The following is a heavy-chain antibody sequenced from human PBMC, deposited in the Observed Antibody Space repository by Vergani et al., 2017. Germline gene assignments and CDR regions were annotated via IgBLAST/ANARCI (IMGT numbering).Heavy chain of an antibody. Sequence: EVQLVESGGGVVRPGGSLRLSCAASGFTFDDYAMSWVRQAPGKGLEWVSTINTNGDYTRYGDSVKGRFTISRDNSKCTLYLQMKSLRVEDTDKYYCAKGGWNYWFVSWGQGTLVIVS. J-gene: IGHJ5*01. CDR1: GFTFDDYA. D-gene: IGHD1-1*01. CDR2: INTNGDYT. V-gene: IGHV3-23*04. CDR3: AKGGWNYWFVS.